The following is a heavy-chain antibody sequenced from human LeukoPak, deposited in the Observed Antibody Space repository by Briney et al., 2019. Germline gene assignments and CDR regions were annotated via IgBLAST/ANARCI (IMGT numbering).Heavy chain of an antibody. V-gene: IGHV4-34*01. D-gene: IGHD3-22*01. CDR1: GGSFSGYY. CDR3: ARDSSGYYYVYYYYYGMDV. Sequence: SETLSLTCAVYGGSFSGYYWSWIRQPPGKGLEWIGEINHSGSTNYNPSLKSRVTISVDTSKNQFSLKLSSVTAADTAVYYCARDSSGYYYVYYYYYGMDVWGQGTTVTVSS. J-gene: IGHJ6*02. CDR2: INHSGST.